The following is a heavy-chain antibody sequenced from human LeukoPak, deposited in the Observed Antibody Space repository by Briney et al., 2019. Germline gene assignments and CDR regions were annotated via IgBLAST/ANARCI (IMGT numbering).Heavy chain of an antibody. CDR3: VKGGIVVVTAMFDC. V-gene: IGHV3-64D*06. D-gene: IGHD2-21*02. Sequence: PGGSLRLSCSASGFTFRSYVMYWVRQAPGKGLEYVSGISSNGGNTYYADSVKGRFTISRDNSKNTLYLQMSSLRTEDTAVYYCVKGGIVVVTAMFDCWGQGTLVTVSS. CDR2: ISSNGGNT. J-gene: IGHJ4*02. CDR1: GFTFRSYV.